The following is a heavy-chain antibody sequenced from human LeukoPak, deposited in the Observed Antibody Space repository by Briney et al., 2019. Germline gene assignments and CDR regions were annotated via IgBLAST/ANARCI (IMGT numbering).Heavy chain of an antibody. Sequence: GGSLRVSCTTSGFTFSASAMHWVRQGPGKGLEWVSYIAHHGNNRYYVDSVKGRFTISRDNSKGTLYLQMNSLRGDDTAIYYCAKDGSWSCTDWGQGTLVTVAP. D-gene: IGHD2-21*01. CDR3: AKDGSWSCTD. J-gene: IGHJ4*02. V-gene: IGHV3-30*02. CDR2: IAHHGNNR. CDR1: GFTFSASA.